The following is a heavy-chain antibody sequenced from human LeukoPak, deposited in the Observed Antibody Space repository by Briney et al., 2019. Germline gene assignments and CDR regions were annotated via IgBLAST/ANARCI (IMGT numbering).Heavy chain of an antibody. CDR3: ARGMYSSSRLVYYYMDV. J-gene: IGHJ6*03. CDR1: GGSISSYY. CDR2: IYYSGST. V-gene: IGHV4-59*01. Sequence: SETLSLTCSVSGGSISSYYWSWTRQPPGKGLEWIGYIYYSGSTNYNPSLKSRVTISVHTSKNQFSLKLRSVTAADTAVYYSARGMYSSSRLVYYYMDVWGKGTTVTVPS. D-gene: IGHD6-6*01.